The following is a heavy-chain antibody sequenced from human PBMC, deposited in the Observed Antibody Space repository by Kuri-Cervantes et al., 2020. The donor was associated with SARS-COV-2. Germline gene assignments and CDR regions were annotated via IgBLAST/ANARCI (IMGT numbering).Heavy chain of an antibody. CDR2: IIPIFGTA. Sequence: SVQVSCKASGGTFSSYAINWVRQAPGQGLEWMGGIIPIFGTANYAQKFQGRVTITADESTSTAYMELSSLRSEDTAVYYCARDRVVPGDYYYYGVDVWGQGTTVTVSS. D-gene: IGHD2-15*01. CDR3: ARDRVVPGDYYYYGVDV. CDR1: GGTFSSYA. V-gene: IGHV1-69*13. J-gene: IGHJ6*02.